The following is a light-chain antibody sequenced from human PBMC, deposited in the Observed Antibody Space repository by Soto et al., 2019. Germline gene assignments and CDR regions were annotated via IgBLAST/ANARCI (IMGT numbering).Light chain of an antibody. J-gene: IGKJ1*01. CDR2: EVS. Sequence: DIVMTQTPISLSVTPGQPTSISCKSSQSLLHSDGKTYLSWYLQKPGQPPQLLISEVSNRFSGEPDRFSGSVSGTDFTLKISRLEADDVGVYYCMQSLELPRTFGQGTKVDIK. CDR1: QSLLHSDGKTY. V-gene: IGKV2D-29*01. CDR3: MQSLELPRT.